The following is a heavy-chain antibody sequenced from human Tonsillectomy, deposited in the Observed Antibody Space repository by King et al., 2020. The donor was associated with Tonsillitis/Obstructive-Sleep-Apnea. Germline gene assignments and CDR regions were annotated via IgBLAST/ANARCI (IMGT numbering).Heavy chain of an antibody. CDR1: GYTFXSXA. CDR2: XXXXXXXX. J-gene: IGHJ4*02. V-gene: IGHV7-4-1*02. CDR3: ARGRFDWLSMFTSSFDY. Sequence: QLVQSGSELXKPGASVKXSXXXXGYTFXSXAMXXXXXXPXXGXXXMXXXXXXXXXXXXAXGFTXRFVFSLDTXXSTAYLQIXXXXAXDTAVYYCARGRFDWLSMFTSSFDYWGQGTLVTVSS. D-gene: IGHD3-9*01.